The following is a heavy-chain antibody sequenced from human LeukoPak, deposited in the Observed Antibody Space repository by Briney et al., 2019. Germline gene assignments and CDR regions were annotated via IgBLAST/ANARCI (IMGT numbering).Heavy chain of an antibody. D-gene: IGHD3-10*01. CDR1: GVTFGDYG. CDR3: AKEKSGYGSGSYLDY. Sequence: GGSLRLSCAASGVTFGDYGMSWVRQAPGKGLEWVSAISGSGGSTYYADSVKGRFTISRDNSKNTLYLQMNSLRAEDTAVYYCAKEKSGYGSGSYLDYWGQGTLVTVSS. CDR2: ISGSGGST. J-gene: IGHJ4*02. V-gene: IGHV3-23*01.